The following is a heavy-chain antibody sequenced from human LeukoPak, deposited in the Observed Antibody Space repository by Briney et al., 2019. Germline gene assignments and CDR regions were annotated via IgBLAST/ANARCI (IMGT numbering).Heavy chain of an antibody. CDR3: ARTYSSSWSYCDS. D-gene: IGHD6-13*01. CDR1: GSTFTRYY. J-gene: IGHJ4*02. CDR2: INPSSGST. Sequence: GASVKVSCKASGSTFTRYYIHWVRRAPGQGLDWMGMINPSSGSTRFAQMFQDRVTMTRDTSTSAVYMELSSLTSEDTAMYYCARTYSSSWSYCDSWGQGTLVTVSS. V-gene: IGHV1-46*01.